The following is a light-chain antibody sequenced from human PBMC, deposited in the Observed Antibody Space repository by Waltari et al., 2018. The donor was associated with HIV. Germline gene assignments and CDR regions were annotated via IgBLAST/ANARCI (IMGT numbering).Light chain of an antibody. V-gene: IGLV1-40*02. Sequence: QSVLTQPPSVSGAPGQSVTISCSNVRALYDVNWSQQLPAAAPKLLIYGDDNRPSGVPDRFSGSKSGTSASLAITGLQPEDEADYYCQSYDSSRGGAYVFGTGTKVTV. CDR1: NVRALYD. CDR3: QSYDSSRGGAYV. CDR2: GDD. J-gene: IGLJ1*01.